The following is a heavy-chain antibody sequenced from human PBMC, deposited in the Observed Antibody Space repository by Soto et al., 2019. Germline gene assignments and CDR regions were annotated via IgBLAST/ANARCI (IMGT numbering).Heavy chain of an antibody. V-gene: IGHV3-66*01. Sequence: GGSLRLSCAASGFTVSINYMSWVGQAPGKGLEWISIIYSAGNTYYADSVKGRFTISRDNSKNTLYLQMNGLGAEDTAVYYCARDFVVGGPTINYYYGMDVWGQGTTVTVSS. CDR1: GFTVSINY. CDR2: IYSAGNT. CDR3: ARDFVVGGPTINYYYGMDV. D-gene: IGHD1-26*01. J-gene: IGHJ6*02.